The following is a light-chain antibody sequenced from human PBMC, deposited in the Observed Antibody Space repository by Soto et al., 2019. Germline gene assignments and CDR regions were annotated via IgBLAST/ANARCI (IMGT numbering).Light chain of an antibody. CDR2: GAS. Sequence: EIVLTQSPGTLPLSPGERATLSCRASQSVSSSYLVWYQQKPGQAPRPLIYGASSRATGIPDRFSGSRSGTDFTLTISRLEAEDVAEYYCQQYGSSPFSFGQGTKVEIK. V-gene: IGKV3-20*01. CDR3: QQYGSSPFS. CDR1: QSVSSSY. J-gene: IGKJ2*01.